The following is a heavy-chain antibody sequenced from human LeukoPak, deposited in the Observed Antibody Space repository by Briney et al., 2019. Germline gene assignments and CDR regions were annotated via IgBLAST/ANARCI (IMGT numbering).Heavy chain of an antibody. D-gene: IGHD6-19*01. Sequence: GGSLRLSCAASGFTFSSYAMSWVRQAPGKGLEWASTISSSGGDTYYADSVKGRFTISRDNSRNTLYLQMNSLRGEDTAVYYCAKGCTSGWFYFDYWGQGSLVTVSS. CDR1: GFTFSSYA. CDR2: ISSSGGDT. V-gene: IGHV3-23*01. J-gene: IGHJ4*02. CDR3: AKGCTSGWFYFDY.